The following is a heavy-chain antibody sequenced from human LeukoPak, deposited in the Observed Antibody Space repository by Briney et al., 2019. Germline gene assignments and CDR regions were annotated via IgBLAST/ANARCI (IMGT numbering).Heavy chain of an antibody. CDR3: AKDRGGAFDI. CDR1: GFTFSSYA. V-gene: IGHV3-30*04. Sequence: GGSLRLSCAASGFTFSSYAMHWVRQAPGKGLEWVAVISYDGSNKYYADSVKGRFTISRDNSKNTLYLQMNSLRAEDTAVYYCAKDRGGAFDIWGQGTMVTVSP. CDR2: ISYDGSNK. J-gene: IGHJ3*02.